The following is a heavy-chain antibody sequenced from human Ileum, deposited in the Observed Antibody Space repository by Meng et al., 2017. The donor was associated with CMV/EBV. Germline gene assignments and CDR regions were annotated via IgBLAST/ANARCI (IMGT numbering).Heavy chain of an antibody. Sequence: SYALHWVRQAPGKGLEWVAVISYDGSNKYYADSVKGRFTISRDNSKNTLYLQMNSLRAEDTAVYYCARVPYCSSTSCYEDYYGMDVWGQGTTVTVSS. J-gene: IGHJ6*02. CDR3: ARVPYCSSTSCYEDYYGMDV. D-gene: IGHD2-2*01. V-gene: IGHV3-30*04. CDR2: ISYDGSNK. CDR1: SYA.